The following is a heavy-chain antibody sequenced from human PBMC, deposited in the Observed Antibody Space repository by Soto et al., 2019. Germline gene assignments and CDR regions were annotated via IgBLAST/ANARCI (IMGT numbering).Heavy chain of an antibody. J-gene: IGHJ1*01. D-gene: IGHD5-12*01. V-gene: IGHV1-69*13. Sequence: SVKVSCKASGGSFSSFGISWVRQAPGQGLEWMGGIIPVFGRPNYAQRFRGRLTITADESTNAVYLELIDLRSEDTAVYYCAREGSGYNLWGQGTQVTVSS. CDR1: GGSFSSFG. CDR2: IIPVFGRP. CDR3: AREGSGYNL.